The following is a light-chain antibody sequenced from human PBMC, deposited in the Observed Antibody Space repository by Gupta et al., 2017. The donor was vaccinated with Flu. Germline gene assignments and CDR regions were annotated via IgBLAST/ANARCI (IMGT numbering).Light chain of an antibody. Sequence: SPNIGRNGVSWYQQLPGTAPKLLIYNDNRRPSGIPDRFSGSKSGTSASLAIRGLQSEDEADYYCAVWDDSLNGLWVIGGGTKLTVL. CDR3: AVWDDSLNGLWV. CDR2: NDN. J-gene: IGLJ3*02. V-gene: IGLV1-44*01. CDR1: SPNIGRNG.